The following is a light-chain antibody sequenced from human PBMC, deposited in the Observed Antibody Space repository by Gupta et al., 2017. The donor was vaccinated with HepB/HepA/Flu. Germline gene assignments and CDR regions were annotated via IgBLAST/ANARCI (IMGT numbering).Light chain of an antibody. V-gene: IGLV3-25*03. Sequence: SYLLTQPPSVSVSPGKRARNTCAGEALPKKYAYWYQQKQGQAPVLVIYKDSERPSGIPERFSGSSSGTTVTLTISGVQAEDEADYYCQSADSSGTYVVFGGGTKLTVL. CDR2: KDS. J-gene: IGLJ2*01. CDR3: QSADSSGTYVV. CDR1: ALPKKY.